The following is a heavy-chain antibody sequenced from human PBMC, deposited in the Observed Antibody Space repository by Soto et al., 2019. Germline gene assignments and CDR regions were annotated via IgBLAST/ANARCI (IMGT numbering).Heavy chain of an antibody. Sequence: QVQLMQSGAEVKKPGSSVKVSCKASGGTFSTSAISWVRQAPGEGLEWVGGIMPVFATPDYAQKFQGRVTLSAAESNTTAYLERTSLTTDDTAVYYCARDKDRQQLGGNYYYILEVWGQGTAITVSS. V-gene: IGHV1-69*12. D-gene: IGHD3-3*02. CDR1: GGTFSTSA. CDR3: ARDKDRQQLGGNYYYILEV. CDR2: IMPVFATP. J-gene: IGHJ6*02.